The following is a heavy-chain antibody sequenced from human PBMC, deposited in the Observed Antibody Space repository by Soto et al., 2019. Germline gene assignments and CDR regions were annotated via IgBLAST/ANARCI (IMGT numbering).Heavy chain of an antibody. CDR2: ISGDGSSS. V-gene: IGHV3-74*01. CDR3: VRGSNGWSGIDY. J-gene: IGHJ4*02. CDR1: GFTFSNYW. D-gene: IGHD6-19*01. Sequence: EVQLMESGGGLLQPGGSLGLSCTASGFTFSNYWMYWVRQGPGKGLVWVSRISGDGSSSNYADSVKGRFTISRDNAKNTLYQPMNSLRAEKTAVYYCVRGSNGWSGIDYWGQGILVTVS.